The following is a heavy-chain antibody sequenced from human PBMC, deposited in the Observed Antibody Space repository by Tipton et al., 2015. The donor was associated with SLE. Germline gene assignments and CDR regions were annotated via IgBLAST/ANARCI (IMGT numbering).Heavy chain of an antibody. CDR1: GGSISSGGYY. Sequence: TLSLTCTVSGGSISSGGYYWSWIRQSPGKGLEWIGYISYSGSTNYNSSLKSRLTISVDTSKNQFSLKLSSVTAADTAVYYCARAYDSSGYYPRYFDYWGQGTLVSVSS. V-gene: IGHV4-31*03. J-gene: IGHJ4*02. CDR2: ISYSGST. D-gene: IGHD3-22*01. CDR3: ARAYDSSGYYPRYFDY.